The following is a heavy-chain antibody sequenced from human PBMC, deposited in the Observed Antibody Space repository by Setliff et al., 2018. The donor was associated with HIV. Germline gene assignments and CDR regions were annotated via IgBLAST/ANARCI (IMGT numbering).Heavy chain of an antibody. CDR1: GFTFSIYA. J-gene: IGHJ4*02. CDR3: AKGSLPSGYSYGFFDY. D-gene: IGHD5-18*01. V-gene: IGHV3-30*04. Sequence: PGGSLRLSCAASGFTFSIYAMHWVRQAPGKGLEWVAFISYDGSYEYYADSVKGRFTISRDNSKNTLYLQMNSLRAEDTAVYYCAKGSLPSGYSYGFFDYWGQGTLVTVSS. CDR2: ISYDGSYE.